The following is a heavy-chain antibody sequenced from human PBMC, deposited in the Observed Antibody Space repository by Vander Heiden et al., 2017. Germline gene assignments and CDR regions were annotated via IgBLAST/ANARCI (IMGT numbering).Heavy chain of an antibody. D-gene: IGHD3-3*01. CDR1: GFTFVAHA. V-gene: IGHV3-9*01. CDR2: ISWNSGNR. CDR3: AKDILSSDFWIGYKKAAFDY. Sequence: EVQLVESGGGLVPPVRSLTLPCATPGFTFVAHATQVVRQGPGEGLEWVSSISWNSGNRAYADSVKGRFTISRDNAKNSLYLQMNSLRPEDTALYYCAKDILSSDFWIGYKKAAFDYWGQGTLVTVSS. J-gene: IGHJ4*02.